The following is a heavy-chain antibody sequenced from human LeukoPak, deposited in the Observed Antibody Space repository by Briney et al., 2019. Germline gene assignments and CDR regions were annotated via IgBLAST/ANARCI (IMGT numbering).Heavy chain of an antibody. D-gene: IGHD3-22*01. CDR3: AKHQTYYYDSSGYPIDN. J-gene: IGHJ4*02. Sequence: SETLSLTCTVSGGSISDNTYYWGWIRQSPGKGLECIGTIYYSGTTYYNPPLKSRVTISVDMSKNQFSLRLSSVTAADTAVYYCAKHQTYYYDSSGYPIDNWGQGTLVTVSS. CDR2: IYYSGTT. CDR1: GGSISDNTYY. V-gene: IGHV4-39*01.